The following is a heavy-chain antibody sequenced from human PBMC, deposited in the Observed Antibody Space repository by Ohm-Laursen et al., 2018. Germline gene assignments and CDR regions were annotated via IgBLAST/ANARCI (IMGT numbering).Heavy chain of an antibody. CDR3: AKDLPTSTLRRPREPFDY. J-gene: IGHJ4*02. D-gene: IGHD1-14*01. Sequence: GSLRLSCSASGFTFSSYWMSWVRQAPGKGLEWVANIKQDGSEKYYVDSVKGRFTISRDNAKNSLYLQMNSLRAEDTAVYYCAKDLPTSTLRRPREPFDYWGQGTLVTVSS. CDR2: IKQDGSEK. V-gene: IGHV3-7*03. CDR1: GFTFSSYW.